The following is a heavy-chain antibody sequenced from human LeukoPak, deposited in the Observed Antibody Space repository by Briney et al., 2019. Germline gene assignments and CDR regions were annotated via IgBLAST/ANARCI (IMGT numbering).Heavy chain of an antibody. CDR2: VSYSGSA. CDR3: ARENDRYGRIDY. CDR1: GGSISPYY. J-gene: IGHJ4*02. D-gene: IGHD5-18*01. Sequence: SETLSLTCSVSGGSISPYYWSWVRQPPGKGLEWIGYVSYSGSADYNPSLKSRVIISIDTSKNQFSLRLSSLTAADTAVYYCARENDRYGRIDYWGQGSQVTVSS. V-gene: IGHV4-59*01.